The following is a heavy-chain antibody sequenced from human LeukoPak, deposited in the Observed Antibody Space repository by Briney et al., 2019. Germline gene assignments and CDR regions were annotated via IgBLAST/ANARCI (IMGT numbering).Heavy chain of an antibody. CDR2: ISSGGSTK. V-gene: IGHV3-48*03. D-gene: IGHD6-19*01. CDR3: AKGMGLAHYYFYGMDV. Sequence: GGSLRLSCAASGFTFRSYEMNWVRQAPGKGLEWVSYISSGGSTKYYADSVKGRFTISRDNAKNSLYLQMNSLRAEDTAVYYCAKGMGLAHYYFYGMDVWGQGTTVTVSS. CDR1: GFTFRSYE. J-gene: IGHJ6*02.